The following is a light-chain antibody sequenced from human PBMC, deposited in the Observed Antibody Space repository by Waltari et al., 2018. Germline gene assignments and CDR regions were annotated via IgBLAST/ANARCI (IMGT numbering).Light chain of an antibody. J-gene: IGKJ1*01. V-gene: IGKV1-5*03. CDR2: KAS. Sequence: DIQMTQSPSTLSASVGDRVTITCRASQSISDWLAWYQQKPGKAPKLLIYKASSLQSGVPSRFSGSGIGTEFTLTISTLQPDDSATYYCHQYSSYPRAFGQGTKVEIK. CDR3: HQYSSYPRA. CDR1: QSISDW.